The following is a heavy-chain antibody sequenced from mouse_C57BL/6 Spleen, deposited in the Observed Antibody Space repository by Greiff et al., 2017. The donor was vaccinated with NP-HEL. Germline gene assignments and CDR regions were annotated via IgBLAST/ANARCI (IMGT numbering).Heavy chain of an antibody. J-gene: IGHJ3*01. Sequence: QVQLQQPGAELVMPGASVKLSCKASGYTFTSYWMHWVKQRPGQGLEWIGEIDPSDSYTNYNQKFKGKSTLTVDKSSSTAYMQLSSLTSEDSAVYYCARVVYYGNSPWFAYWGQGTLVTVSA. CDR3: ARVVYYGNSPWFAY. D-gene: IGHD2-1*01. CDR2: IDPSDSYT. V-gene: IGHV1-69*01. CDR1: GYTFTSYW.